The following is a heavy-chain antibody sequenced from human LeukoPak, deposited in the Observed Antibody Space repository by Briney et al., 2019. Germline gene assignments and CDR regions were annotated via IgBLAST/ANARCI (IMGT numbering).Heavy chain of an antibody. CDR1: GGTFSIYA. Sequence: SVNVSFKASGGTFSIYAISWVRQAPGQGLEWMGGIIPIFGTANYAQKFQGRVTITADESTSTAYMELSSLRSEDTAVYYCARANYDFWSGYAPRYYFDYWGQGTLVTVSS. CDR3: ARANYDFWSGYAPRYYFDY. J-gene: IGHJ4*02. CDR2: IIPIFGTA. V-gene: IGHV1-69*13. D-gene: IGHD3-3*01.